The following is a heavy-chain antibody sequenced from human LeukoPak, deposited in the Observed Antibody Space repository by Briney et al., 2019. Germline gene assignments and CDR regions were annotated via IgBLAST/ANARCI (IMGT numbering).Heavy chain of an antibody. CDR2: IYHSGST. J-gene: IGHJ4*02. CDR1: GGSISSSNW. D-gene: IGHD3-16*01. Sequence: SGTLSLTCAVSGGSISSSNWWSWVRQPPGKGLEWIGEIYHSGSTNYNPSLKSRVTISVDKSTNQFSLKLSSVTAADTAVYYCASALLRSGFDYWGQGTLVTVSS. CDR3: ASALLRSGFDY. V-gene: IGHV4-4*02.